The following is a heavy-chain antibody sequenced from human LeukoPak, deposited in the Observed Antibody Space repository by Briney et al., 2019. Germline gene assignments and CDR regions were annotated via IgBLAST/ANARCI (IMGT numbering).Heavy chain of an antibody. CDR2: IYYSGST. CDR3: AREGGRDGYNWPDY. J-gene: IGHJ4*02. D-gene: IGHD5-24*01. CDR1: GGSISSYY. Sequence: SETLSLTCTVSGGSISSYYWSWIRQPPGKGLEWIGYIYYSGSTNYNPSLKSRVTISVDTSKNQFSLKLSSVTAADTAVYYCAREGGRDGYNWPDYWGQGTLATVSS. V-gene: IGHV4-59*01.